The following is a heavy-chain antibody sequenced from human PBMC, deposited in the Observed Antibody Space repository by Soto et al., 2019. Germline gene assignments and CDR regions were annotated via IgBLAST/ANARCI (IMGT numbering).Heavy chain of an antibody. V-gene: IGHV3-43D*04. Sequence: EVQLVESGGVVVQPGGSLRLSCAASGFTFDDYAMHWVRQAPGKGLEWVSLISWDGGSTYYADSVKGRFTISRDNSKNYLYLKMKSLRAEDTALYYCAKDISRYGTNWFDPWGQGTLVNVSS. J-gene: IGHJ5*02. CDR1: GFTFDDYA. CDR2: ISWDGGST. CDR3: AKDISRYGTNWFDP. D-gene: IGHD1-7*01.